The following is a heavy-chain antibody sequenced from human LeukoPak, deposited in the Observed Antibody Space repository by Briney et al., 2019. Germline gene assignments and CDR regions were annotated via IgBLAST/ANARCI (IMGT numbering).Heavy chain of an antibody. CDR3: ARDRSGSYWPHYYYGMDV. J-gene: IGHJ6*02. CDR1: GFTFSSYA. CDR2: ISYDGSNK. V-gene: IGHV3-30-3*01. Sequence: PGGSLRLSCAASGFTFSSYAMQWVRQAPGKGLEWVAVISYDGSNKYYADSVKGRFTISRDNSKNTLYLQMNSLRAEDTAVYYCARDRSGSYWPHYYYGMDVWGQGTTVTVSS. D-gene: IGHD1-26*01.